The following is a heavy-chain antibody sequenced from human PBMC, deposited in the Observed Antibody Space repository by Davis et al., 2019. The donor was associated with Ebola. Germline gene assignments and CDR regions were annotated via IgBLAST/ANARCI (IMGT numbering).Heavy chain of an antibody. V-gene: IGHV3-23*01. J-gene: IGHJ4*02. CDR3: AKSFLHTSPHMSEFRGVDY. CDR1: EFTFSNYG. CDR2: ISAGGTAP. Sequence: GESLKISCVASEFTFSNYGMTWVRQAPGKGLEWVSSISAGGTAPYYADSVKGRFTISRDNSKNTLSLQMHSLRADDTAIYYCAKSFLHTSPHMSEFRGVDYWGQGTVVTVSS. D-gene: IGHD3-10*01.